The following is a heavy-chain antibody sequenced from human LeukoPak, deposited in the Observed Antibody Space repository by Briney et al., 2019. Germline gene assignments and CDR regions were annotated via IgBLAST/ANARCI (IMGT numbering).Heavy chain of an antibody. CDR1: GFTFSSYG. D-gene: IGHD1-26*01. CDR2: IRYDGSHA. CDR3: AKAHLGATPYFDY. J-gene: IGHJ4*02. V-gene: IGHV3-30*02. Sequence: PGGSLRLSCAASGFTFSSYGMHWVRQAPGKGLEWLAFIRYDGSHAFYADSVKGRFTISRDNAKNSLYLQMNSLRAEDTALYYCAKAHLGATPYFDYWGQGTLVTVSS.